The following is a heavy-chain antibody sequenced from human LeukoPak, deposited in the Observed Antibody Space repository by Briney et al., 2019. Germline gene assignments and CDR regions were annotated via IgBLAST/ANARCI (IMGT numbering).Heavy chain of an antibody. Sequence: ASVKVSCKASGYTFRNYGINWVRQAPGQGLEWMGWISTYKGKTKITQNLQGRVTITRNTSISTAYMELSSLRSEDTAVYYCARGGTMVSSMDVWGKGTTVTVSS. CDR2: ISTYKGKT. J-gene: IGHJ6*03. V-gene: IGHV1-8*01. CDR1: GYTFRNYG. CDR3: ARGGTMVSSMDV. D-gene: IGHD3-10*01.